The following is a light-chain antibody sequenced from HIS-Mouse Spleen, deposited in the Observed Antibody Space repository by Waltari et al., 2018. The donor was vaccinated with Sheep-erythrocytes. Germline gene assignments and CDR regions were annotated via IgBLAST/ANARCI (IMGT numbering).Light chain of an antibody. J-gene: IGKJ2*01. CDR3: QQRSNWYT. CDR2: DAS. Sequence: EIVLTQSPATLSLSPGERDTLSCRASQSVSSYLAWYQQKPGQAPRLLIYDASNRATGIPARFSGSGSGTDFTLIISSLEPEDFAVYYGQQRSNWYTFGQGTKLEIK. V-gene: IGKV3-11*01. CDR1: QSVSSY.